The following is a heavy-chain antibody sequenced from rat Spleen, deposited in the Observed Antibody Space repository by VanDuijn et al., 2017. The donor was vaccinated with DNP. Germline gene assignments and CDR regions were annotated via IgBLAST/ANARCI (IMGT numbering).Heavy chain of an antibody. J-gene: IGHJ3*01. D-gene: IGHD1-9*01. V-gene: IGHV5-58*01. CDR2: ITNSGGST. Sequence: EVQLVESGGDQVQPGRSLKLSCVASGFTFSNYWMTWVRQVPGKGLEWVASITNSGGSTYNLDSVKGRFTISRDNAENTVYLQMNSLRSEDTATYYCAKVRTTGIPGFAYWGQGTLVTVSS. CDR3: AKVRTTGIPGFAY. CDR1: GFTFSNYW.